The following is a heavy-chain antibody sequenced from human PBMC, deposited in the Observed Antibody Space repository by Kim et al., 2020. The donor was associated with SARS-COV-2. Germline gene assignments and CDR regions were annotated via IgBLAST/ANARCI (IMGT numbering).Heavy chain of an antibody. CDR2: IRQDGSEK. Sequence: GGSLRLSCAASGFTFNSYSMSWVRQAPGKGLEWVANIRQDGSEKYYVDSVKGRFTISRDNAKNSMYLQMNSLRAEDTAVYYCARDREAYGSGSYFAWFDPWGQGTLVTVSS. D-gene: IGHD3-10*01. J-gene: IGHJ5*02. V-gene: IGHV3-7*01. CDR1: GFTFNSYS. CDR3: ARDREAYGSGSYFAWFDP.